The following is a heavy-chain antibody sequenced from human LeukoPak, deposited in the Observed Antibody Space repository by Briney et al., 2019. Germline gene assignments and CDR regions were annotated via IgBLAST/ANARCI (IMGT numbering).Heavy chain of an antibody. D-gene: IGHD6-19*01. Sequence: GESLKISCKGSGYSFTSYWVGWVRQMPGKGLEWMGMIYPGDSETRDSPSFQGQVTISADKSISTAYLQWSSLKASDTAMYYCVRQYSSGGDYWGQGTLVTVSS. J-gene: IGHJ4*02. CDR1: GYSFTSYW. CDR2: IYPGDSET. V-gene: IGHV5-51*01. CDR3: VRQYSSGGDY.